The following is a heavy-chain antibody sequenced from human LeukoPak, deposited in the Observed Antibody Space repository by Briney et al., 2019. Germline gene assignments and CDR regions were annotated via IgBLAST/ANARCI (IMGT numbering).Heavy chain of an antibody. CDR2: INPSGGST. J-gene: IGHJ4*02. D-gene: IGHD2-15*01. Sequence: GASVTVSCKASGYTFTRYFIHWVRQAPGRGLEWMGPINPSGGSTGYAQKFQGRVTMTRDTSTSTVYMELSSLRSEDTAVYYCAREGGGGIDIEPSFDYWGQGTLVTVSS. CDR1: GYTFTRYF. CDR3: AREGGGGIDIEPSFDY. V-gene: IGHV1-46*01.